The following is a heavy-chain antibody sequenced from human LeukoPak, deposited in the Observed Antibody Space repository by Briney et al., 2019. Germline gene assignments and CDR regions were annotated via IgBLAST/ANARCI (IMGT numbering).Heavy chain of an antibody. D-gene: IGHD2-15*01. V-gene: IGHV3-21*01. CDR2: ISSTSSYI. CDR3: VRVGLTNGGFFDS. J-gene: IGHJ4*02. Sequence: GGSLRLSCAASGFSFSIYSMNWVRQAPGSGLEWVSSISSTSSYISYADSVKGRFTISRDNAKNSLYLQMNRLRAEDTAVYYCVRVGLTNGGFFDSWGQGSLVTVSS. CDR1: GFSFSIYS.